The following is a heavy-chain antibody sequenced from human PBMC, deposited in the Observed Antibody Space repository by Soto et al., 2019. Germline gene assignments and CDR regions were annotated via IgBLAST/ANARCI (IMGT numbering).Heavy chain of an antibody. CDR2: IIPIFGTA. V-gene: IGHV1-69*01. CDR1: GGTFSSYA. Sequence: QVQLVQSGAEVKKPGSSVKVSCKASGGTFSSYAISWVRQAPGQGLEWMGGIIPIFGTANYAQKFQGRVTVTADETTSRAYMELGSLRAEDTAVYCCAGGDYYGSGGGGMDVWGQGTTVTVSS. CDR3: AGGDYYGSGGGGMDV. D-gene: IGHD3-10*01. J-gene: IGHJ6*02.